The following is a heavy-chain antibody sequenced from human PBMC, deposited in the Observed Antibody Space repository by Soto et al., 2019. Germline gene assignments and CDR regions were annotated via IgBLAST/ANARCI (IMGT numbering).Heavy chain of an antibody. V-gene: IGHV3-21*06. CDR1: GFTFTRYS. Sequence: GGSLRLSCAASGFTFTRYSMNWVRQAPGKGLEWVSSISSTTNYIYYGDSMKGRFTISRDNAKNSLYLEMNSLRAEDTAVYYCARDPYYYDSGGYYLFDYWGQGTLVTVSS. CDR2: ISSTTNYI. D-gene: IGHD3-22*01. J-gene: IGHJ4*02. CDR3: ARDPYYYDSGGYYLFDY.